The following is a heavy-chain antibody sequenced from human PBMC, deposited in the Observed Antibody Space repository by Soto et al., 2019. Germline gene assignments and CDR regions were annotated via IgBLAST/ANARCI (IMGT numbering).Heavy chain of an antibody. CDR3: ARPSGSYSYYYGIDV. Sequence: WTWIRQPPGRGLEWIGNIYYSVSTNYNPSLKNRVTMSVDTSKNQFSLMLTSVTAADTAVYYCARPSGSYSYYYGIDVWGQGTTVTVSS. D-gene: IGHD1-26*01. J-gene: IGHJ6*02. CDR2: IYYSVST. V-gene: IGHV4-61*07.